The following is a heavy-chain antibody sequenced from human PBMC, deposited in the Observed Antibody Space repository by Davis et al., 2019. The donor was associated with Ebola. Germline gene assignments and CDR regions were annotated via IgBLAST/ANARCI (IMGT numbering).Heavy chain of an antibody. CDR3: AKDGEFSYSGSFFYFFDY. J-gene: IGHJ4*02. Sequence: PGGSLRLSCAASGFTFSSYGMHWVRQAPGKGLEWVAVISYDGSNKYYADSVKGRFTISRDNSKNTLYLQMNSLRAEDTAVYWCAKDGEFSYSGSFFYFFDYWGLGTLVTVSS. CDR2: ISYDGSNK. CDR1: GFTFSSYG. D-gene: IGHD1-26*01. V-gene: IGHV3-30*12.